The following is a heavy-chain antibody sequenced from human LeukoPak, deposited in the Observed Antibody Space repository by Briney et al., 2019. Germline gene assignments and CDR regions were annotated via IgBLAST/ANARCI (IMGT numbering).Heavy chain of an antibody. V-gene: IGHV4-34*01. CDR2: INHSGST. J-gene: IGHJ6*02. D-gene: IGHD4-23*01. CDR1: GGSFSGYY. CDR3: ARVSIPTVGYYYYYGMDV. Sequence: NPSETLSLTCAVYGGSFSGYYWSWIRQPPGKGLEWIGEINHSGSTNYNPSLKSRVTISVDTSKNQFSLKLSSVTAADTAVYYCARVSIPTVGYYYYYGMDVWGQGTTVTVSS.